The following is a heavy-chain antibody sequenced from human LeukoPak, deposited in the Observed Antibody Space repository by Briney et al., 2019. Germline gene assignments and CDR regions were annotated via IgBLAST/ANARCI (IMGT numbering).Heavy chain of an antibody. D-gene: IGHD2-15*01. CDR1: GYTFTSYA. Sequence: ASVKVSCKASGYTFTSYAISWVRQAPGQGLEWMGRINPNSGGTDYAQNFQGRVTMTRDTSISTAYMELSRLRSDDTAVYYCARGYCSGGTCYLVENWFDPWGQGTLVTVSS. CDR3: ARGYCSGGTCYLVENWFDP. CDR2: INPNSGGT. V-gene: IGHV1-2*06. J-gene: IGHJ5*02.